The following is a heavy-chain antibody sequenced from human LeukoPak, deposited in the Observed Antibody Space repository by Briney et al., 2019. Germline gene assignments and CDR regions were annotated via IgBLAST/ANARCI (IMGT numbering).Heavy chain of an antibody. CDR2: IRYDGSNK. CDR3: AKSYSSGWYSSDY. D-gene: IGHD6-19*01. J-gene: IGHJ4*02. Sequence: PGGSLRLSCAASGFTFSSYGMHWVRQAPGKGLEWVAFIRYDGSNKYYADSVKGRFTISRDNSKNTLYLQMNSLRAEDTAVYYCAKSYSSGWYSSDYWGQGTLVTVSS. CDR1: GFTFSSYG. V-gene: IGHV3-30*02.